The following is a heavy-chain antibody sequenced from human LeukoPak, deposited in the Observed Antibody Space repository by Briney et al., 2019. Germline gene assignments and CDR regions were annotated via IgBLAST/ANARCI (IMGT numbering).Heavy chain of an antibody. CDR2: SGSGGSP. D-gene: IGHD5-18*01. V-gene: IGHV3-23*01. J-gene: IGHJ3*02. CDR3: AKDPPLDVDTAMVTHAFDI. Sequence: SGSGGSPYYAGSVKGRFTISRDNSKNTLYLQMNSLRAEDTAVYYCAKDPPLDVDTAMVTHAFDIWGQGTMVTVSS.